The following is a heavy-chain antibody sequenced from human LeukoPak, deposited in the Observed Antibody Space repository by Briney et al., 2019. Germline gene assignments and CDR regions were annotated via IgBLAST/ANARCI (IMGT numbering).Heavy chain of an antibody. CDR3: AKVGDHYGDYVRFDD. D-gene: IGHD4-17*01. CDR1: GFTFSSYW. Sequence: GGSLRLSCAASGFTFSSYWMHWVRQAPGKGLVWVSRINSDGSSTSYADSVKGRFTISRDNAKNTLYLQMNSLRAEDTAVYYCAKVGDHYGDYVRFDDWGQGTLVTVSS. J-gene: IGHJ4*02. CDR2: INSDGSST. V-gene: IGHV3-74*01.